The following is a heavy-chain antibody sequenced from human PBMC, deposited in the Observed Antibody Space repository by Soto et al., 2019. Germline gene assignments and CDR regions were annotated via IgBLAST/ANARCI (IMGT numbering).Heavy chain of an antibody. CDR2: ISYDGSNK. CDR3: ARDYYRFNSGYGFSMDV. V-gene: IGHV3-30-3*01. J-gene: IGHJ6*02. Sequence: QVQLVESGGGVVQPGRSLRLSCAASGFTFSSYAMHWVRQAPGKGLEWVAVISYDGSNKYYADSVKGRFTISRDNSKNPLYLQMHSLRAEDTAVYYCARDYYRFNSGYGFSMDVWGQGTTGTVSS. D-gene: IGHD5-12*01. CDR1: GFTFSSYA.